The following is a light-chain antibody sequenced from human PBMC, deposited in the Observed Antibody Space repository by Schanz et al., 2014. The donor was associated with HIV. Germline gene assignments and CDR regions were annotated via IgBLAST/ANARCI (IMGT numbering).Light chain of an antibody. CDR2: DAS. V-gene: IGKV3-11*01. CDR1: QSVSSY. J-gene: IGKJ4*01. Sequence: EIVLTQSPATLSLSPGERATLSCRASQSVSSYLAWYQQKPGQAPRLLIYDASNRATGIPARFSGSGSGTDFTLTISSLEPEDFAVYYCQQRYNLFTFGGGTKVEIK. CDR3: QQRYNLFT.